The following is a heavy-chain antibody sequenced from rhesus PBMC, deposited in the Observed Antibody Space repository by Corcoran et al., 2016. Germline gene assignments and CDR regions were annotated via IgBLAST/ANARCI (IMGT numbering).Heavy chain of an antibody. CDR1: GGSISSGYYY. D-gene: IGHD1-7*02. Sequence: QVQLQESGPGLVEPSETLSLTCAVSGGSISSGYYYWSWIRQPPGKGLEWIGYITYSGSTSYNPSLKSRVTISRDTSKNQFSLKLSSVTAADTAVYYCARGGSITGTSDYWGQGVLVTVSS. V-gene: IGHV4-122*02. CDR3: ARGGSITGTSDY. CDR2: ITYSGST. J-gene: IGHJ4*01.